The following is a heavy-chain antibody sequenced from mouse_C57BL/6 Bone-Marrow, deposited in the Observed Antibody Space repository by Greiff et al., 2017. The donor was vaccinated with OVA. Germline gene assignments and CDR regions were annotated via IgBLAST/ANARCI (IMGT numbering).Heavy chain of an antibody. Sequence: EVQLQQSGAELVRPGASVKLSCTASGFNIKDDYMHWVKQRPEQGLEWIGWIDPENGDTEYASKFQGKATITADTSSNTAYLQLSSLTSEDTAVYYCTTFGSSVYFDYWGQGTTLTVSA. V-gene: IGHV14-4*01. J-gene: IGHJ2*01. CDR2: IDPENGDT. D-gene: IGHD1-1*01. CDR3: TTFGSSVYFDY. CDR1: GFNIKDDY.